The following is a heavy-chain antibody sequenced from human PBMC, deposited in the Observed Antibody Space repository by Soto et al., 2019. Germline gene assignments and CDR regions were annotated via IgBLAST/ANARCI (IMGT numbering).Heavy chain of an antibody. CDR3: TRATFGDGMDL. CDR1: GFTYNSYD. J-gene: IGHJ6*02. D-gene: IGHD3-10*01. CDR2: MGGAGAR. V-gene: IGHV3-13*01. Sequence: EAQLVESGGGLVQPGGSLRLSCAAFGFTYNSYDMHWVRQVTGKGLEWVASMGGAGAREYAGSVKGRFIISRDNAKNSLFLQMDSLTAGYTAVYYCTRATFGDGMDLWGQGTPVTVSS.